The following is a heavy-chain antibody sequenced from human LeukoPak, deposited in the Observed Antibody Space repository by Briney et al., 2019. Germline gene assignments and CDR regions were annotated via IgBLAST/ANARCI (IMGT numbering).Heavy chain of an antibody. CDR2: MNPNSGNT. Sequence: ASVKVSCKASGYTFTSYDINWVRQATGQGLEWMGWMNPNSGNTGYAQKFQGRVTMTRNTSISTAYMELSSLRSEDTAVYYCARAPHHNQPFDYWGQGTLVTVSS. CDR1: GYTFTSYD. J-gene: IGHJ4*02. D-gene: IGHD1-1*01. V-gene: IGHV1-8*01. CDR3: ARAPHHNQPFDY.